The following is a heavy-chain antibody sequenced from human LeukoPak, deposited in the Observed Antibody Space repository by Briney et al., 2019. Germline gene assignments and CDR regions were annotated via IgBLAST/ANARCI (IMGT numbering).Heavy chain of an antibody. CDR2: IFYNGNT. D-gene: IGHD3-22*01. J-gene: IGHJ5*02. CDR1: GGSILHSTYY. V-gene: IGHV4-39*01. CDR3: ARQSSGYYYGWFDP. Sequence: SETLSLTCTVSGGSILHSTYYWAWIRQPPGKGLEWIATIFYNGNTHYNPSLKSRVTMSVDTVKNQFSLNLNSVTAADTAVYYCARQSSGYYYGWFDPWGQGTLVTVSS.